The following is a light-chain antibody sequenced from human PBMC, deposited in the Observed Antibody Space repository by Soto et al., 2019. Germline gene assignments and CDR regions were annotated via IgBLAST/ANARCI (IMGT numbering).Light chain of an antibody. CDR3: RSYTGSNTVL. Sequence: QSALTQPASVSGSPGQSITISYAGTSSDIGGSNYVSWYQQHPGKAPKLMIYDVSNRPSGVSDRFSGSKSGNTASLTISGLQAVNEAGYYCRSYTGSNTVLFGGGTKLTVL. V-gene: IGLV2-14*03. CDR2: DVS. J-gene: IGLJ2*01. CDR1: SSDIGGSNY.